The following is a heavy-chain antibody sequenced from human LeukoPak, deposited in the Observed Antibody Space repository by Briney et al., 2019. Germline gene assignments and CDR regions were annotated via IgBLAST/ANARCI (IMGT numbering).Heavy chain of an antibody. CDR2: IYHSGST. CDR1: GDSISSSNYY. J-gene: IGHJ4*02. D-gene: IGHD6-13*01. CDR3: ASSSSSWYLYFDY. Sequence: SETLSLTCTVSGDSISSSNYYWGWIRQPPGKGLEWIGSIYHSGSTYYNPSLKSRVTISVDRSKNQFSLKLSSVTAADTAVYYCASSSSSWYLYFDYWGQGTLVTVSS. V-gene: IGHV4-39*07.